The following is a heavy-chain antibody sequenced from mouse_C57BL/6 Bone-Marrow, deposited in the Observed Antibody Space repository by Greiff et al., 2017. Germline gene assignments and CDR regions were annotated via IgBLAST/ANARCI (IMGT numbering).Heavy chain of an antibody. V-gene: IGHV1-85*01. D-gene: IGHD1-1*01. CDR1: GYTFTSYD. CDR2: IYPRDGST. J-gene: IGHJ1*03. Sequence: QVQLQQSGPELVKPGASVKLSCKASGYTFTSYDINWVKQRPGQGLEWIGWIYPRDGSTKYNEKFKGTATLTVYTSSSTAYMELHSLTSVDSAVYCCARLEFDGSSGDWYFDVWGTGTTVTVSS. CDR3: ARLEFDGSSGDWYFDV.